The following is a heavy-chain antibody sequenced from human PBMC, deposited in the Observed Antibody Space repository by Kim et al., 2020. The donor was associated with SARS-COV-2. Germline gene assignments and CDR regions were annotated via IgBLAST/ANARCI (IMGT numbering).Heavy chain of an antibody. Sequence: GTNCAQKFQGRVTMTRETSISTAYMELSRLRSDDTAVYYCAILPNWDFDYWGQGTLVTVSS. V-gene: IGHV1-2*02. CDR3: AILPNWDFDY. J-gene: IGHJ4*02. D-gene: IGHD7-27*01. CDR2: GT.